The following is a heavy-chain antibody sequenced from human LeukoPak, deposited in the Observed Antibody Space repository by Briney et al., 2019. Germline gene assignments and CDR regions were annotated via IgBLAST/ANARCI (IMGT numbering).Heavy chain of an antibody. J-gene: IGHJ4*02. D-gene: IGHD1-26*01. CDR1: GDSISSGNW. V-gene: IGHV4-4*02. CDR3: ARGSGSYTFFDY. CDR2: IYHSGDT. Sequence: SGTLSLTCAVSGDSISSGNWWSWVRQPPGKGLEWIGEIYHSGDTNYNPSLKSRVTISVDKSRNQFTLKVSSVTAADTAVYYCARGSGSYTFFDYWGQGTLVTVSS.